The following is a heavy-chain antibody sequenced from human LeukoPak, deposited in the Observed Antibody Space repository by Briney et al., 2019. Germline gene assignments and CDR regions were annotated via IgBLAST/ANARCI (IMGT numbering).Heavy chain of an antibody. D-gene: IGHD6-6*01. Sequence: GRSLSLSCAASGFTFISYAMHWVRQAPGKGLECVAVISYDGSNKYYADSVKGRFTISRDNSKNTLYLQMNSLRAEDTAVYYCARSSHYWGQGALVTVSS. CDR2: ISYDGSNK. J-gene: IGHJ4*02. CDR1: GFTFISYA. V-gene: IGHV3-30*04. CDR3: ARSSHY.